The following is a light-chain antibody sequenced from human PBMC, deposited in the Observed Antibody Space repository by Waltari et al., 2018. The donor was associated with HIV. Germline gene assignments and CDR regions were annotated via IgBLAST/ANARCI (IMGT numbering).Light chain of an antibody. CDR3: SSYTSSSTLV. CDR2: EVS. V-gene: IGLV2-14*01. J-gene: IGLJ2*01. CDR1: SRDVGAYNY. Sequence: QSALTQPASVSGSPGPSITISCTGTSRDVGAYNYVSWYQQHPGKAPKLMIYEVSNRPAGVSNRFSGSKSGNTASLTISGLQAEDEADYYCSSYTSSSTLVFGGGTKLTVL.